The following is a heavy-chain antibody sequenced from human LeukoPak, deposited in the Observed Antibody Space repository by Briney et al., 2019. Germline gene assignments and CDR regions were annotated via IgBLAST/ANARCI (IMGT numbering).Heavy chain of an antibody. CDR2: ISGSGGST. V-gene: IGHV3-23*01. D-gene: IGHD1-20*01. J-gene: IGHJ5*02. Sequence: GRSLRLSCAASGFTFSSYAMSWVRQAPGKGLEWVSAISGSGGSTYYADSVKGRFTISRDNSKNTLYLQMNSLRAEDTAVYYCAKVAGYNWNPRDWFDPWGQGTLVTVSS. CDR3: AKVAGYNWNPRDWFDP. CDR1: GFTFSSYA.